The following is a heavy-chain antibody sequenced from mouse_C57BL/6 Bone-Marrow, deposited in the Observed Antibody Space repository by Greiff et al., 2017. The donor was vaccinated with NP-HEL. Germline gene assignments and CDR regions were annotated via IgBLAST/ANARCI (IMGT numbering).Heavy chain of an antibody. J-gene: IGHJ2*01. V-gene: IGHV5-6*01. CDR1: GFTFSSYG. CDR2: ISSGGSYT. Sequence: EVKVVESGGDLVKPGGSLKLSCAASGFTFSSYGMSWVRQTPDKRLEWVATISSGGSYTYYPDSVKGRFTLSRDNAKNTLYLQLSSLKSEDTAMDYCARHSAGTEGYYLDYWGQGTTLTVSS. CDR3: ARHSAGTEGYYLDY. D-gene: IGHD4-1*01.